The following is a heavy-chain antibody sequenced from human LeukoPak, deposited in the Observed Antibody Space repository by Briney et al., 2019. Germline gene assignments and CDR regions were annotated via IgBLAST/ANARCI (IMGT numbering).Heavy chain of an antibody. CDR2: VKQDGIEK. Sequence: PGGSLRLSCAASGFTFSSYWMTWVRQAPGKGLEWVANVKQDGIEKYYVDSVKGLFTISRDNAENSMYLQMNSLRAEDTAVYFCARALGVTPPYYFSYGMDVWGKGATVTVSS. CDR3: ARALGVTPPYYFSYGMDV. V-gene: IGHV3-7*03. J-gene: IGHJ6*04. CDR1: GFTFSSYW. D-gene: IGHD2-21*02.